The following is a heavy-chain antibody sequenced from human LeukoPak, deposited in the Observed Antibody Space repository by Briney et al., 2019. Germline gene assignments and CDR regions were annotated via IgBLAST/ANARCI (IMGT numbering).Heavy chain of an antibody. CDR2: ISSSSSYI. CDR1: GFTFSSYS. D-gene: IGHD2-2*01. J-gene: IGHJ4*02. Sequence: GGSLRLSCGASGFTFSSYSMNWVRQAPGKGLEWVSSISSSSSYIYYADSVKGRFTISRDNAKNSLYLQMNSLRAEDTAVYYCARSEGYCSSTSCFSPIDYWGQGTLVTVSS. CDR3: ARSEGYCSSTSCFSPIDY. V-gene: IGHV3-21*01.